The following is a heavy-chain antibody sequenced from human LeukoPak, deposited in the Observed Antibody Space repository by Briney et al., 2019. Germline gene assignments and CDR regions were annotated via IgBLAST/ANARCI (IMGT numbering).Heavy chain of an antibody. CDR1: GESISGFY. CDR2: IYYSGST. J-gene: IGHJ4*02. CDR3: ARGVVIAPQTFDY. V-gene: IGHV4-59*01. Sequence: SSETLSLTCAVSGESISGFYWTWIRQPPGKGLEWIGYIYYSGSTNYNPSLKSRVTISVDTSKNQFSLKLSSVTAADTAVYYCARGVVIAPQTFDYWGQGTLVTVSS. D-gene: IGHD2-21*01.